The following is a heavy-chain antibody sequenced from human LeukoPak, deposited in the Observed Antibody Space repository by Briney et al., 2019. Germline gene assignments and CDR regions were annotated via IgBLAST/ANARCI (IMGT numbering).Heavy chain of an antibody. J-gene: IGHJ6*03. V-gene: IGHV3-23*01. Sequence: GGSLRLSCAASGFTFNSYAMSWVREAPGKGLEWVSALSGSGDRTFYVDSVKGRFTVSRDNSKNTLYLQMDSLRVDDTALYYCARGGTNYYCMVVWGNGTTVTVSS. CDR1: GFTFNSYA. CDR3: ARGGTNYYCMVV. CDR2: LSGSGDRT.